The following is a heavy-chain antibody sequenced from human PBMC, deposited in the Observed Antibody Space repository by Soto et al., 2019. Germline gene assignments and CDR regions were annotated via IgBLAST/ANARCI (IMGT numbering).Heavy chain of an antibody. J-gene: IGHJ4*02. CDR3: VRVTQLNIEEGY. D-gene: IGHD2-2*01. CDR2: INSEGTIT. V-gene: IGHV3-74*01. CDR1: GITFSRYW. Sequence: GGSLRLSCVASGITFSRYWMHWVRHAPGKGLVWVSRINSEGTITSYADSVKGRFTISRDNAKNTLYLQMNSLRAEDTAVYFCVRVTQLNIEEGYWGQGTLVTVSS.